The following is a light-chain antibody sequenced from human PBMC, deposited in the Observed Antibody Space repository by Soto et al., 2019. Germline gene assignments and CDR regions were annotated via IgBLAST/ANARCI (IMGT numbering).Light chain of an antibody. Sequence: DIQMTQSPSTLSASVGDRVTITCRAGQSISSWLAWYQQKPGKAPKLLIYDASSLESGVPSRFSGCGSGTEFTLTISSLQPDDFVTYYCQQYNSYSWTFGQGTKVEIK. CDR2: DAS. V-gene: IGKV1-5*01. CDR1: QSISSW. CDR3: QQYNSYSWT. J-gene: IGKJ1*01.